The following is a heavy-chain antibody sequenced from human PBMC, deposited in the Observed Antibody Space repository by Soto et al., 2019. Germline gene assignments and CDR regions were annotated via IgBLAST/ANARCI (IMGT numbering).Heavy chain of an antibody. CDR2: ISHSSTYT. J-gene: IGHJ4*02. Sequence: GGSLRLSCAASGFNLNDYHMSWVRQAPGKGLEWVSYISHSSTYTNYADSVKGRLTISRDNAKNSLYLQMNSLRAEDTAVYYCARPYDSSGYYSAFDYWCQGTLVTVSS. D-gene: IGHD3-22*01. CDR3: ARPYDSSGYYSAFDY. CDR1: GFNLNDYH. V-gene: IGHV3-11*06.